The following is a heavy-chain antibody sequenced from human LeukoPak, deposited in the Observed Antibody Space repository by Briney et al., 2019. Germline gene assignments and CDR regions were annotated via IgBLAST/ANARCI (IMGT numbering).Heavy chain of an antibody. CDR2: IYSGGST. CDR3: ARDTSGYASFDY. D-gene: IGHD5-12*01. V-gene: IGHV3-53*01. CDR1: GFTFSSYW. J-gene: IGHJ4*02. Sequence: GGSLRLSCAASGFTFSSYWMHWVRQVPGKGLEWVSVIYSGGSTYYADSVKGRFTISRDNSKNTLYLQMNSLRVEDTAVYYCARDTSGYASFDYGGQGTLVTVSS.